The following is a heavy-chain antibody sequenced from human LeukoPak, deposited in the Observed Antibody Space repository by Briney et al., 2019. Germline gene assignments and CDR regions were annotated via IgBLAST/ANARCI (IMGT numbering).Heavy chain of an antibody. V-gene: IGHV4-39*01. J-gene: IGHJ5*02. CDR1: GGSISSSYY. CDR2: IYYTGTT. Sequence: SETLSLTCGGSGGSISSSYYWGWIRQPPGEGLELIGTIYYTGTTYYNPSLKSRVTMSVDTSKNQFSLNLTSVTAADTAVYYCARALIRGVIRVDNWFDPWGQGILVTVSS. D-gene: IGHD3-10*01. CDR3: ARALIRGVIRVDNWFDP.